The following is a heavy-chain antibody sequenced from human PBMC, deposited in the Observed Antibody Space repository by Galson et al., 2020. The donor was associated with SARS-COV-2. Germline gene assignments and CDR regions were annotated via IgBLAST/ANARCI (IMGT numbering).Heavy chain of an antibody. D-gene: IGHD3-10*01. J-gene: IGHJ5*02. Sequence: SETLSLTCTVSGGSIRSGGYYWSWIRQHPGKGLEWIGYIYYSGSTYYNPSLKSRVTISVDTSKNQFSLKLSSVTAADTAVYYCARAVRGVIIKGFDWFDPWGQGTLVTVSS. V-gene: IGHV4-31*03. CDR3: ARAVRGVIIKGFDWFDP. CDR1: GGSIRSGGYY. CDR2: IYYSGST.